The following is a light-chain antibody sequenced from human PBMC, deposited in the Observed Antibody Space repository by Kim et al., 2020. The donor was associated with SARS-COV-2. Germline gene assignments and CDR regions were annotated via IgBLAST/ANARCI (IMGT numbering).Light chain of an antibody. V-gene: IGLV3-21*04. CDR2: YDS. Sequence: SYELTQPPSVSVAPGKTARITCGGNNIGSKSVHWYQQKPGQAPVLVIYYDSDRPSAIPERFSGSNSGNTATLTISRVEAGDEADYYCQVWDSSSDHLYVF. CDR3: QVWDSSSDHLYV. J-gene: IGLJ1*01. CDR1: NIGSKS.